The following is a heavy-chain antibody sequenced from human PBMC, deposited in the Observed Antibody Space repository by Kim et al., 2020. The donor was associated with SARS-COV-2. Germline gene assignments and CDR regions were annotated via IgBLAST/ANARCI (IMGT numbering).Heavy chain of an antibody. CDR2: IYYSGST. D-gene: IGHD3-3*01. J-gene: IGHJ4*02. CDR3: ARSPPLSGHITYYFDY. V-gene: IGHV4-39*01. Sequence: SETLSLTCTVSGGSISSSSYYWGWIRQPPGKGLEWIGSIYYSGSTYYNPSLKSRVTISVDTSKNQFSLKLSSVTAADTAVYYCARSPPLSGHITYYFDYWGQGTLVTISS. CDR1: GGSISSSSYY.